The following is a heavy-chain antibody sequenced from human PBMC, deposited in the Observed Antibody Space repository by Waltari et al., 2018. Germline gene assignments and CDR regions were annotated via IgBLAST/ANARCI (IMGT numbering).Heavy chain of an antibody. CDR2: IYYSGST. CDR1: GGSISSSSYY. D-gene: IGHD2-15*01. Sequence: QLQLQESGPGLVKPSETLSLTCTVSGGSISSSSYYWGWIRQPPGKGLEWIGSIYYSGSTYYNPSLKSRVTISVDTSKNQFSRKLSSVTAADTAVYYCAREDIKNYYGMDVWGQGTTVTVSS. CDR3: AREDIKNYYGMDV. J-gene: IGHJ6*02. V-gene: IGHV4-39*02.